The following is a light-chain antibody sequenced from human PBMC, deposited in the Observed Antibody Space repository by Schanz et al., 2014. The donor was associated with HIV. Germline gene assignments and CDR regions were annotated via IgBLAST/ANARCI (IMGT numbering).Light chain of an antibody. Sequence: QSALTQPPSASGSPGQSVTISCTGTSSDVGGYKYLSWYQHHPGKAPKLLIYEVSKRPLGVPDRFSGSKSGNTASLTISGLQPEDEADYYCQSYDSSLRGRVFGGGTKLTVL. V-gene: IGLV2-8*01. CDR3: QSYDSSLRGRV. CDR1: SSDVGGYKY. J-gene: IGLJ3*02. CDR2: EVS.